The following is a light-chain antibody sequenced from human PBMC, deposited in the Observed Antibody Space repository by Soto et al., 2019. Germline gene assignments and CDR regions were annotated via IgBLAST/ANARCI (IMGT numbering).Light chain of an antibody. J-gene: IGLJ1*01. CDR3: SSYAGSNNLV. CDR2: EVS. V-gene: IGLV2-8*01. CDR1: SSDVGGYNY. Sequence: QSVLPQPPSASGSPGQSVTISCTGTSSDVGGYNYVSWYQQHPGKAPKLMIYEVSKRPSGVPDRFSGSKSGNTASLTVSGLQAEDEAAYYCSSYAGSNNLVFGTGTKVTVL.